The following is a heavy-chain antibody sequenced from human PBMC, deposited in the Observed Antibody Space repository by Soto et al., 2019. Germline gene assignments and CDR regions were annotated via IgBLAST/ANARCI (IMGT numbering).Heavy chain of an antibody. CDR1: GFTFSSYA. V-gene: IGHV3-23*01. D-gene: IGHD3-22*01. CDR2: ISGSGGST. J-gene: IGHJ1*01. Sequence: EVQLLESGGGLVQPGGSLRLSCAASGFTFSSYAMTWVRQAPGKGLEWVSTISGSGGSTYYADSVKGRFTISRDNSKNTLYMQMDSLRAEDTAVYYCAKLDLWDYYDSRVGGYFQLWGQGTLVTVSS. CDR3: AKLDLWDYYDSRVGGYFQL.